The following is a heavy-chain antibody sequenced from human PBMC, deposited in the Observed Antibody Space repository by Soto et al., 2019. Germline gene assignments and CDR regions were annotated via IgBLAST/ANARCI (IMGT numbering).Heavy chain of an antibody. CDR2: IYPADSDT. V-gene: IGHV5-51*01. D-gene: IGHD5-18*01. Sequence: RGESLKISCKGSGYTFMSYWIGWVRQMPGKGLEWMGIIYPADSDTRYSPSLQGQVTISVDKSISTAYLQWSSLKASDTAMYFCARHGSGYKVAYYGLDVWGQGTTVTVSS. CDR1: GYTFMSYW. CDR3: ARHGSGYKVAYYGLDV. J-gene: IGHJ6*02.